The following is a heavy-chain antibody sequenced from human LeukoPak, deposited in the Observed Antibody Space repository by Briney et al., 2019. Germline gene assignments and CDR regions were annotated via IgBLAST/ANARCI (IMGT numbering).Heavy chain of an antibody. D-gene: IGHD4-17*01. CDR2: IYHSGST. Sequence: PSETLSLTCTVSGGSISSGGYYWSWIRQPPGKGLEWIGYIYHSGSTYYNPSLKSRVTISVDRSKNQFSLKVISVTAADSALYFCAREGRYGDYAAADSWGQGIHVTVSS. CDR1: GGSISSGGYY. J-gene: IGHJ4*02. CDR3: AREGRYGDYAAADS. V-gene: IGHV4-30-2*02.